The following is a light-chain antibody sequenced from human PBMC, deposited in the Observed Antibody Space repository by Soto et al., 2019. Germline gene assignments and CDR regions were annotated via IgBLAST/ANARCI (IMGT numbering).Light chain of an antibody. Sequence: QSVLTQPPSASGTPGQRVTISCSGSSSNIGRNTVNWYQQLPGTAPKLLIYNNNQRPSGVPDRFSGSKSGTSASLAISGLRSEDETDYYWAAWDDRLIGWVFGGGTKLTVL. V-gene: IGLV1-44*01. CDR1: SSNIGRNT. CDR3: AAWDDRLIGWV. J-gene: IGLJ3*02. CDR2: NNN.